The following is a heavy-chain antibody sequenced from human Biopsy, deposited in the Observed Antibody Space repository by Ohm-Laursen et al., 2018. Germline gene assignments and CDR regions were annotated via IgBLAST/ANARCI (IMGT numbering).Heavy chain of an antibody. D-gene: IGHD2/OR15-2a*01. CDR1: GGTISSEY. CDR2: IYYSGST. J-gene: IGHJ6*02. V-gene: IGHV4-59*01. CDR3: ARATNSTGWPYYYFYGMDV. Sequence: TLSLTGPVSGGTISSEYWSWIRQTPGKGREWIGYIYYSGSTNYNPSLKSRVTISVDTSKNQFSLRLNSVTAADTAVYYCARATNSTGWPYYYFYGMDVWGQGTTVTVSS.